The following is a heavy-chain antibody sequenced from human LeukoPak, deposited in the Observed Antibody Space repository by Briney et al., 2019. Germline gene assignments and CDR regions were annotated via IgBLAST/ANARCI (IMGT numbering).Heavy chain of an antibody. CDR1: GYSIGSGYY. CDR3: ARVVAAAGMYYFDY. V-gene: IGHV4-38-2*02. J-gene: IGHJ4*02. Sequence: SETLSLTCTVSGYSIGSGYYWGWIRQPPGKGLEWIRSIYHSGSTYYNPSLKSRVTISVDTSKNQVSLKLSSVTAADTAVYYCARVVAAAGMYYFDYWGQGTLVTVSS. CDR2: IYHSGST. D-gene: IGHD6-13*01.